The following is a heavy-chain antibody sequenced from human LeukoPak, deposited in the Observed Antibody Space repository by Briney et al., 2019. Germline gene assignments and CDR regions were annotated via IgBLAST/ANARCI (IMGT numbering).Heavy chain of an antibody. CDR2: IILIFGTA. D-gene: IGHD4-17*01. CDR1: GGTFSSYA. J-gene: IGHJ3*02. Sequence: SVKVSCKASGGTFSSYAISWVRQAPGQGLEWMGGIILIFGTANYAQKFQGRVTITADKSTSTAYMELSSLRSEDTAVYYCARGDYGDYGRAFDIWGQGTMVTVSS. CDR3: ARGDYGDYGRAFDI. V-gene: IGHV1-69*06.